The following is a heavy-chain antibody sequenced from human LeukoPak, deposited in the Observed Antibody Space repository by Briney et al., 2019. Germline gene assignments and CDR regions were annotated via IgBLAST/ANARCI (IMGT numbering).Heavy chain of an antibody. V-gene: IGHV3-7*01. J-gene: IGHJ4*02. D-gene: IGHD1-26*01. Sequence: GGSLRLSCAASGFTFSSYWMTWVRQAPGKGLEWVANMKYDGSEKYYVDSVKGRFTVSRDNAKNSLYLQINSLRADDTAVYYCARGGPTVGTDYCGQGTLVTVSS. CDR3: ARGGPTVGTDY. CDR2: MKYDGSEK. CDR1: GFTFSSYW.